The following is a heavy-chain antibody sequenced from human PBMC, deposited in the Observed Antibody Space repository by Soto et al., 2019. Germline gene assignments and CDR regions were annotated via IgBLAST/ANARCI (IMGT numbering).Heavy chain of an antibody. Sequence: QVQLLESGPGLLKPSGTLSLTCTVSGDSMTSSNWWNWVRQPPGKGLEWIGEAHHSGRTNYNPSLRSRVTISVDKSQNHFSLKLTSVTAADTAVYYCARSEATALDYWGQGTLVTVSS. CDR1: GDSMTSSNW. CDR2: AHHSGRT. CDR3: ARSEATALDY. V-gene: IGHV4-4*02. J-gene: IGHJ4*02.